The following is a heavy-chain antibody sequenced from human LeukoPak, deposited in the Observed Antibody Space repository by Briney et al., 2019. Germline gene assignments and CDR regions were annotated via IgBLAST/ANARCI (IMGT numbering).Heavy chain of an antibody. CDR1: GGSFSGYY. D-gene: IGHD2-2*01. Sequence: SETLSLTCAVYGGSFSGYYWSWIRQPPGKGLEWIGEINHSGSNNYNPSLKSRVTISVDTSKNQFSLKLSSVTAADTAVYYCARVVLRYCSSTSCYRAGRFDYWGQGTLVTVSS. CDR2: INHSGSN. J-gene: IGHJ4*02. V-gene: IGHV4-34*01. CDR3: ARVVLRYCSSTSCYRAGRFDY.